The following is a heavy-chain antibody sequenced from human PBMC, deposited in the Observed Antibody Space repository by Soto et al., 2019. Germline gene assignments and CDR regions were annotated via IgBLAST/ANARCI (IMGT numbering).Heavy chain of an antibody. V-gene: IGHV3-23*01. D-gene: IGHD2-2*02. CDR1: GFTFSSYA. CDR3: ANGPVPAAILGDNYFDY. CDR2: ISGSGGST. J-gene: IGHJ4*02. Sequence: GGSLSLSCAASGFTFSSYAMSWVRQAPGKGLEWVSAISGSGGSTYYADSVKGRFTISRDNSRNTLYLQMNSLRAEDTAVYYCANGPVPAAILGDNYFDYWGQGTLVTVSS.